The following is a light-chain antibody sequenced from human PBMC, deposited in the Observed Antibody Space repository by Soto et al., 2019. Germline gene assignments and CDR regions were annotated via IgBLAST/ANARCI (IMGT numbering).Light chain of an antibody. J-gene: IGLJ1*01. CDR3: CSYAGSFYV. CDR2: DVS. CDR1: SSDVGSYKD. Sequence: QSALTQPRSVSGSPGQSVTISCTGTSSDVGSYKDVSWYQQHPGKAPKLMIYDVSERPSGVPDRFSGSKSGNTASLTISGLQAEDEADYYGCSYAGSFYVFGTGTKLTVL. V-gene: IGLV2-11*01.